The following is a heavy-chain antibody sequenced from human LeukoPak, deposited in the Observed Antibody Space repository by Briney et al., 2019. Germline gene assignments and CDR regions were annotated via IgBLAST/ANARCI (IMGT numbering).Heavy chain of an antibody. CDR2: IIPILGIA. CDR1: RGTFSSYA. Sequence: SVNVSCKASRGTFSSYAISSLRQAPGQRLEWMGRIIPILGIANYAQKFQGRVTITADKSTTTAYMELSRLRSEETAVYYCARDPGDSSGSLFDYWGQGTLVTVSS. D-gene: IGHD3-22*01. CDR3: ARDPGDSSGSLFDY. V-gene: IGHV1-69*04. J-gene: IGHJ4*02.